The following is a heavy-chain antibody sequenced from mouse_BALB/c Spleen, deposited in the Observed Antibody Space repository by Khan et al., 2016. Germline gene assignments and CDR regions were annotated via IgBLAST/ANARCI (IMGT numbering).Heavy chain of an antibody. CDR3: ARYYRYDFDD. Sequence: QIQLVQSGAELAKPGASVKMSCKASGYTFTSYWMHWVKQRPGQGLEWIGYINPSTGYTEYNQKFKDKATLTADKSSSTAYMQLSSLTSEDSAVYYCARYYRYDFDDWGQGTTLTVSS. CDR2: INPSTGYT. D-gene: IGHD2-14*01. V-gene: IGHV1-7*01. J-gene: IGHJ2*01. CDR1: GYTFTSYW.